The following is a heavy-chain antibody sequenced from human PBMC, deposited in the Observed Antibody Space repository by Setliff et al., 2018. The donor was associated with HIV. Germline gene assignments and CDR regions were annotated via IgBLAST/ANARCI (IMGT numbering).Heavy chain of an antibody. D-gene: IGHD1-1*01. J-gene: IGHJ4*02. CDR1: GASIYSGDYS. Sequence: PSETLSLTCTVSGASIYSGDYSWSWVRQHPGRGLEWIGYTYFSGSTYFNPSLKSRVTISVDMSKNQFSLKLSSVTAADTAVYYCARLWNGSWSRAYFDYWGQGTLVTVSS. CDR2: TYFSGST. CDR3: ARLWNGSWSRAYFDY. V-gene: IGHV4-31*02.